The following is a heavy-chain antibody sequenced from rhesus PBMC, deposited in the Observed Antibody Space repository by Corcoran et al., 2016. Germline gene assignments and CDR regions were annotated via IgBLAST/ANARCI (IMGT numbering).Heavy chain of an antibody. D-gene: IGHD6-25*01. V-gene: IGHV4-80*01. J-gene: IGHJ4*01. CDR1: GGSFSSYW. CDR2: INGNRGST. Sequence: QVQLQESGPGLVKPSATLSLTCAVSGGSFSSYWWSWIRQPPGKGLEWIGEINGNRGSTNNNPSLKSRVTRSKDASKNQFYLKLSSVTAADTAVYYCASPSGSWAMFDYWARESWSPAPQ. CDR3: ASPSGSWAMFDY.